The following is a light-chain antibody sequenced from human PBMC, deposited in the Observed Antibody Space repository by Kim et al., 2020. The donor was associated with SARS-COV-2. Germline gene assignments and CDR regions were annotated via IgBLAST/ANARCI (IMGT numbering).Light chain of an antibody. CDR3: QQYASPLT. J-gene: IGKJ4*01. CDR1: QSSPSSN. Sequence: EIVLTQSPGTLSLSPGERATLSCRASQSSPSSNLAWYQQKPGQAPKLLIFDASSRATGIPDRFSGGGSGTDFTLTIDRVAPEDVAVYYCQQYASPLTFGGGTKVDIK. CDR2: DAS. V-gene: IGKV3-20*01.